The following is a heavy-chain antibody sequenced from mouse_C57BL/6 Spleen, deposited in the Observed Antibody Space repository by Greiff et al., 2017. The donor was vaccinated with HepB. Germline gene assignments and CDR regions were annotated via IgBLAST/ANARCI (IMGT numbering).Heavy chain of an antibody. CDR2: INPNNGGT. CDR3: ARGGYYGSSYVGYAMDY. D-gene: IGHD1-1*01. Sequence: EVQLQQSGPELVKPGASVKIPCKASGYTFTDYNMDWVKQSHGKSLEWIGDINPNNGGTIYNQKFKGKATLTVDKSSSTAYMELRSLTSEDTAVYYCARGGYYGSSYVGYAMDYWGQGTSVTVSS. J-gene: IGHJ4*01. V-gene: IGHV1-18*01. CDR1: GYTFTDYN.